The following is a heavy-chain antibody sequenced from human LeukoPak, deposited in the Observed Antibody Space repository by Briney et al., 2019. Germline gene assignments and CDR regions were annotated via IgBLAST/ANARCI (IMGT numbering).Heavy chain of an antibody. V-gene: IGHV3-20*04. CDR1: GFTFHDHG. J-gene: IGHJ4*02. CDR3: AREEGPYFDC. CDR2: INWNGDNT. Sequence: GGSLRLSCAASGFTFHDHGMSWVRQAPGKGLEWVSAINWNGDNTVYADSVKGRFTVSRDNARKSLYLQMNSLTAEDTAFYYCAREEGPYFDCWGQGALVTVSS.